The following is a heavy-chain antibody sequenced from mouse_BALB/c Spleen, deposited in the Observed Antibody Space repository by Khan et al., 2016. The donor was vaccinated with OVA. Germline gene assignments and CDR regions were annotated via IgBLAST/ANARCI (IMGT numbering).Heavy chain of an antibody. D-gene: IGHD1-1*01. V-gene: IGHV1S81*02. CDR1: GYTFTSYW. J-gene: IGHJ2*01. CDR3: ARIKKIVGTYFDY. CDR2: TNPTNGRT. Sequence: QVQLQQSGAELVKAGASVKTSCKASGYTFTSYWMHWVKQRLGQGLEWFAETNPTNGRTYYNEKFKSKATLTVDKSSSTAYMLLSGPTFEDSAVYYGARIKKIVGTYFDYWGQGTTLTVSS.